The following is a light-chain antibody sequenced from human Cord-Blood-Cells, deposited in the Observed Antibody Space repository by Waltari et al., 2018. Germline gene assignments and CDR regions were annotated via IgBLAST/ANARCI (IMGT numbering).Light chain of an antibody. J-gene: IGLJ3*02. CDR1: SSDVGGYNY. Sequence: QSALTQPASVSGSPGQSITISCTGTSSDVGGYNYVSWYQQHPGKAPKLMIYDVSNRPSGVPNRFSGSKSGNTASLTISGLQAEDEADYYCSSYTSSSTRVFGGGTKLTFL. CDR3: SSYTSSSTRV. CDR2: DVS. V-gene: IGLV2-14*03.